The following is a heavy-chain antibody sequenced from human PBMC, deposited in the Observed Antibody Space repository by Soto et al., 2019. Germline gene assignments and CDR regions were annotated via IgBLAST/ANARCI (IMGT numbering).Heavy chain of an antibody. CDR3: ARGVLGYCSGGSCTGMDV. J-gene: IGHJ6*02. D-gene: IGHD2-15*01. Sequence: SETLSLTCTVSGGSISSGGYYWSWIRQHPGKGLEWIGYIYYSGSTYYNPSLKSRVTISVDTSKNQFSLKLSSVTAADTAVYYCARGVLGYCSGGSCTGMDVWGQGTTVTVSS. CDR1: GGSISSGGYY. CDR2: IYYSGST. V-gene: IGHV4-31*03.